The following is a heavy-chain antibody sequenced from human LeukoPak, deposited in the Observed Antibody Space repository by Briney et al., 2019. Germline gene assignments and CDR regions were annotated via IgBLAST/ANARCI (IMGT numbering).Heavy chain of an antibody. CDR2: IIPILGIA. V-gene: IGHV1-69*04. CDR3: ASHTYYYDSSGYYLY. Sequence: SVKVSCKASGGTFSSYAISWVRQAHGQGLEWMGRIIPILGIANYAQKFQGRVTITADKSTSTAYMELSSLRSEDTAVYYCASHTYYYDSSGYYLYWGQGTLVTVSS. D-gene: IGHD3-22*01. CDR1: GGTFSSYA. J-gene: IGHJ4*02.